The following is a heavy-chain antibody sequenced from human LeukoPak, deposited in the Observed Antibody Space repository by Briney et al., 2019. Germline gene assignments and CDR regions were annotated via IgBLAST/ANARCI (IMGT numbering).Heavy chain of an antibody. CDR3: ARGPYSSSWYSYYYYMDV. CDR2: IYGRGGS. Sequence: SETLSLTCTVSGDSISSGSYYWSWIRQPAGKGLEWIGRIYGRGGSNYNPSLKSRVTISIDKSKNQFSLKMNSVTAPDTAVYYCARGPYSSSWYSYYYYMDVWGKGTTVTVSS. J-gene: IGHJ6*03. CDR1: GDSISSGSYY. D-gene: IGHD6-13*01. V-gene: IGHV4-61*02.